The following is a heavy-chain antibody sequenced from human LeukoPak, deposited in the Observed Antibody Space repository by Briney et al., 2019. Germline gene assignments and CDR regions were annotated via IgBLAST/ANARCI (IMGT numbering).Heavy chain of an antibody. CDR1: GFTFSSYW. CDR2: INSDGRSI. V-gene: IGHV3-74*01. CDR3: ARDLSSSGWSFDY. J-gene: IGHJ4*02. D-gene: IGHD6-19*01. Sequence: GGSLRLSCAASGFTFSSYWMHWVRQAPGKGLVWVSRINSDGRSINYADSVKGRFTISRDNAKNTLFLQMNSLRAEDAAVYYCARDLSSSGWSFDYWGQGTLVTVSS.